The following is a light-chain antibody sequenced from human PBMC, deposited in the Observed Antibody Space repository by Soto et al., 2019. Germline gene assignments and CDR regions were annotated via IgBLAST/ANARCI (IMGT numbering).Light chain of an antibody. CDR2: AAS. CDR1: QSISSY. V-gene: IGKV1-39*01. CDR3: QQSYSTR. J-gene: IGKJ4*01. Sequence: DIQMTQSPSSLSASVGGRVTITCRASQSISSYLNWYQQKPGKAPKLLIYAASSLQSGVPSRFSGSGSGTDFTLTISSLQPEDFATYYCQQSYSTRFGGGTKVEIK.